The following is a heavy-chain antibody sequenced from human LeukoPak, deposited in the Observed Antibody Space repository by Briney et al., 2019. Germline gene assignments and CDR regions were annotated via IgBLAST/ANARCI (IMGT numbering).Heavy chain of an antibody. CDR2: ISYDGSKK. D-gene: IGHD6-6*01. CDR3: ARVRAAHYYDY. J-gene: IGHJ4*02. V-gene: IGHV3-30-3*01. CDR1: GFSLSGYG. Sequence: PGGSLRLSCAASGFSLSGYGMHGVRQAPGKGLEWVAVISYDGSKKYYADSVKGRFTISRDNPKNTQYLEMNSLKAEDTAVYYCARVRAAHYYDYWGQGTLVTVSS.